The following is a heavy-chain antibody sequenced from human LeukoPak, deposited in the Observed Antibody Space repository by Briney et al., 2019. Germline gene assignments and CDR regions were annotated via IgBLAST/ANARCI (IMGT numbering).Heavy chain of an antibody. CDR2: VNPNSGNT. J-gene: IGHJ3*02. D-gene: IGHD3-3*01. CDR3: AGAYYDFWSGPYDAFDI. CDR1: GYTFTSYD. V-gene: IGHV1-8*01. Sequence: ASVKVSCKASGYTFTSYDINWVRQATGQGLEWMGWVNPNSGNTGYAQKFQGRVTMTRNTSISTAYMELSSLRSEDTAVYYCAGAYYDFWSGPYDAFDIWGQGTMVTVSS.